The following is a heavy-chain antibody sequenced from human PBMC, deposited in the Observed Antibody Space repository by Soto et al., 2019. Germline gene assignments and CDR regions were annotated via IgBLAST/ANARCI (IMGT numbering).Heavy chain of an antibody. CDR1: GGSINTNNFY. J-gene: IGHJ4*02. CDR3: ARFLVLATRHSDIDF. V-gene: IGHV4-39*01. D-gene: IGHD2-21*01. CDR2: IYNSGTT. Sequence: QLQLRESGPGLVKPSETLSLTCTVSGGSINTNNFYWGWVRQPPGKGLDWIGNIYNSGTTYYSPSLKSRVTISADTSKNQFSLRLNSVTAADTAVYYCARFLVLATRHSDIDFWGQVTLVTLSS.